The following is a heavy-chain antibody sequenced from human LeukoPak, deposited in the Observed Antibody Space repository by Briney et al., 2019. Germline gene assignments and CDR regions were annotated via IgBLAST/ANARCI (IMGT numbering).Heavy chain of an antibody. V-gene: IGHV4-61*02. D-gene: IGHD2-21*01. CDR1: GGSISSSSYY. Sequence: SETLSLTCTVSGGSISSSSYYWSWIRQPAGKGLEWIGRIYTSGSTNYNPSLKSRVTISVDTSKNQFSLKLSSVTAADTAVYYCARDYKRYSYYYYGMDVWGQGTTVTVSS. CDR3: ARDYKRYSYYYYGMDV. CDR2: IYTSGST. J-gene: IGHJ6*02.